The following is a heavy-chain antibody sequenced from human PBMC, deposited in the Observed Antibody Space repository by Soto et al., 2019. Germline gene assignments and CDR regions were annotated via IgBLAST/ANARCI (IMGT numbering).Heavy chain of an antibody. J-gene: IGHJ4*02. V-gene: IGHV3-23*01. CDR3: AKRATTVPTPGNYFDC. CDR1: GFSFSDYS. D-gene: IGHD2-15*01. CDR2: LTPAGTT. Sequence: EVHLLESGGGLVQPGGSLRLSCAASGFSFSDYSMTWVRQAPGSGLEWVSTLTPAGTTFYADYVKGRFTISRDNYRNTLPLQMYNLGAEDTARYYCAKRATTVPTPGNYFDCWGQGTLVTVSS.